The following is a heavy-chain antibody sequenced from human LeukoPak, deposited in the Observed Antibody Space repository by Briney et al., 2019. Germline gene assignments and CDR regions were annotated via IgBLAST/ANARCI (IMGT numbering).Heavy chain of an antibody. Sequence: QPGGSLRLSCAASGCTVSSNYRSWVRQAPGKGLEWVANIKQGGSENYYVDSVKGRFTISSDNTKNSLDVQMNSLRPEDTAVYYCARLLWFGEAISSWGQGTPVTVSS. CDR3: ARLLWFGEAISS. J-gene: IGHJ4*02. CDR2: IKQGGSEN. V-gene: IGHV3-7*01. CDR1: GCTVSSNY. D-gene: IGHD3-10*01.